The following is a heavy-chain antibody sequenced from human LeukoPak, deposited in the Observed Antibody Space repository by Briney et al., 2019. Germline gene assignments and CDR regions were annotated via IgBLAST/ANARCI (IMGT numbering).Heavy chain of an antibody. Sequence: ASVKVSCKASGYTFTSYGISWVRQAPGQGLEWMGWISAYNGNTSYAQKLQGRVTMTTDTSTSTAYMELRSLRSDDTAVYYCASVPMSIVGATFNWFDPWGQGTLVTVSS. V-gene: IGHV1-18*01. J-gene: IGHJ5*02. CDR1: GYTFTSYG. CDR3: ASVPMSIVGATFNWFDP. D-gene: IGHD1-26*01. CDR2: ISAYNGNT.